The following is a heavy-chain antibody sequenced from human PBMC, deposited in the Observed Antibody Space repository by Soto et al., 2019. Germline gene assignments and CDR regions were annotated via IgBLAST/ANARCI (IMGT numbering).Heavy chain of an antibody. J-gene: IGHJ4*01. D-gene: IGHD6-19*01. V-gene: IGHV4-38-2*02. CDR2: IYHGGTT. Sequence: SETLSLTCTVSGYSISSGCYWAWIRQPPGKGPEWIASIYHGGTTFYNPSLKSRITISVDTSNNQFSLKLTSVTAADTAVYYCARVHVMVVAGSTLDYWGHGPMLPLST. CDR1: GYSISSGCY. CDR3: ARVHVMVVAGSTLDY.